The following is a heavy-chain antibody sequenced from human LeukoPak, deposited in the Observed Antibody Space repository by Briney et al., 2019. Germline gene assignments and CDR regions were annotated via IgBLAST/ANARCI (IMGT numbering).Heavy chain of an antibody. CDR2: ITSKTEGGTT. CDR3: TTGTFATFDY. CDR1: GLTLKYAW. J-gene: IGHJ4*02. Sequence: LGGSLRLSCAASGLTLKYAWISRVRQAPGKGLEWVGRITSKTEGGTTDYAAPVKGRFTISRDDSKNTLYLQTNSLSTEDTAVYYCTTGTFATFDYWGQGTLVTVSS. V-gene: IGHV3-15*01. D-gene: IGHD2/OR15-2a*01.